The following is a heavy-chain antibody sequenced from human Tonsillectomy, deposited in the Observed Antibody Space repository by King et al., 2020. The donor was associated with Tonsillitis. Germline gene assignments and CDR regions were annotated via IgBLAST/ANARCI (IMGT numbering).Heavy chain of an antibody. CDR3: ARCQHCRRTSCPKYNWFDP. V-gene: IGHV1-69*01. CDR1: GGTFSSYA. J-gene: IGHJ5*02. Sequence: VQLVQSGAEVKKPGSSVKVSCKASGGTFSSYAINWVRQAPGQGLEWMGGIVPIFGTANYAQKFQGRVTITADESTSTAYMDLSSLRSEDPAVYYCARCQHCRRTSCPKYNWFDPWGQGPLVTVSS. D-gene: IGHD2-2*01. CDR2: IVPIFGTA.